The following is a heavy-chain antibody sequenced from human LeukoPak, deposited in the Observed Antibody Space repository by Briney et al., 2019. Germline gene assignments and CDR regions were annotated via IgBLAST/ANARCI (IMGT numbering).Heavy chain of an antibody. CDR1: EFTFSTYA. CDR3: AKSSGSGTYYKSPFDY. Sequence: GGSLRLSCAASEFTFSTYAMRWVRQAPGKGLECVSAISGSGGSTYYADSVKGRFTISRDNSKNTLYLQMNCLRAEDTAVYYSAKSSGSGTYYKSPFDYWGRGTLVTVSS. D-gene: IGHD3-10*01. J-gene: IGHJ4*02. V-gene: IGHV3-23*01. CDR2: ISGSGGST.